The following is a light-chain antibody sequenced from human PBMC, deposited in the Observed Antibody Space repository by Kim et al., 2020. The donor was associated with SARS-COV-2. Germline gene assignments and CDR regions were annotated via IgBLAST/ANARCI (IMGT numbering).Light chain of an antibody. J-gene: IGKJ4*01. CDR1: QSVSAGY. V-gene: IGKV3-20*01. Sequence: LSPGEGATLSCRASQSVSAGYVAWYQQRPAQAPRLLMYDTSKRATGIADRFSGSGSGTDFTLRISRLEPEDFAVYYCQQYGNSPVTFGGGTKVEIK. CDR3: QQYGNSPVT. CDR2: DTS.